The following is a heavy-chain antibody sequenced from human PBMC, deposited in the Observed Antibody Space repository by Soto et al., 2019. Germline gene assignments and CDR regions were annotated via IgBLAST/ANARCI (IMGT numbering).Heavy chain of an antibody. CDR2: INTSGGT. J-gene: IGHJ4*02. CDR3: AKRVARPYFFDY. Sequence: GGSLSLSCAASGFTFSSYAMSWVRQAPGKGLERVSVINTSGGTYYADSVKGRFTISRDNSKNTLYLQMNSLRAEDTAVYYCAKRVARPYFFDYWGQGTRVTVSS. CDR1: GFTFSSYA. V-gene: IGHV3-23*01. D-gene: IGHD5-12*01.